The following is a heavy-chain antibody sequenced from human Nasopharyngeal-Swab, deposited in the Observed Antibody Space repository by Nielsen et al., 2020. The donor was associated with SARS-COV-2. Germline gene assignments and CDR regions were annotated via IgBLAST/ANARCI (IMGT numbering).Heavy chain of an antibody. CDR3: AKDIGPGTILRHGMDV. CDR1: GFTFDDYA. J-gene: IGHJ6*02. Sequence: SLKISCAASGFTFDDYAMHWVRQAPGKGLEWVAGISWNSGSIGYADSVKGRFTISRDNAKNSLYLQMNSLRAEDTALYYCAKDIGPGTILRHGMDVWGQGTTVTVSS. D-gene: IGHD1-7*01. V-gene: IGHV3-9*01. CDR2: ISWNSGSI.